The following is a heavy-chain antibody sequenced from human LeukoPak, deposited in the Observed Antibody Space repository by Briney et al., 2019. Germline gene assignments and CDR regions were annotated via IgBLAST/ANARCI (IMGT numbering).Heavy chain of an antibody. CDR1: GYTFTGYY. D-gene: IGHD6-6*01. J-gene: IGHJ4*02. CDR3: ARRAIAARLVITNYFDY. Sequence: GASVKVSCKASGYTFTGYYMHWVRQAPGQGLEWMGGIIPIFGTANYAQKFQGRVTITADESTSTAYMELSSLRSEDTAVYYCARRAIAARLVITNYFDYWGQGTLVTVSS. V-gene: IGHV1-69*13. CDR2: IIPIFGTA.